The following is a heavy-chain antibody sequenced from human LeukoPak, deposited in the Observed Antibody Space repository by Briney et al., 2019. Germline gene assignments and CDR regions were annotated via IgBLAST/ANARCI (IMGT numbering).Heavy chain of an antibody. CDR2: IKQDGSEK. Sequence: GGSLRLSCAASGFTFSSYWMSWVCQAPGKGLEWVANIKQDGSEKYYVDSVKGRCTISRDNAKNSLYLQMNSLRAEDTAVYYCARDVYYDSSGYVDYWGQGTLVTVSS. J-gene: IGHJ4*02. D-gene: IGHD3-22*01. CDR3: ARDVYYDSSGYVDY. CDR1: GFTFSSYW. V-gene: IGHV3-7*01.